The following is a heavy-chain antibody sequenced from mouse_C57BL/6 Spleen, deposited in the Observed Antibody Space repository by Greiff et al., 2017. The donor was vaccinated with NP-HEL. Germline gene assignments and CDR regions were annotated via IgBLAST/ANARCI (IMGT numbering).Heavy chain of an antibody. CDR3: TRYDGYYVRGAVDY. CDR2: IYPGNSDT. Sequence: EVQLQQSGTVLARPGASVKMSCKTSGYTFTSYWMHWVKQRPGQGLEWIGAIYPGNSDTSYNQKFKGKAKLTAVTSASTAYMELSSLTNEDSAVYYCTRYDGYYVRGAVDYWGQGTSVTVSS. V-gene: IGHV1-5*01. D-gene: IGHD2-3*01. J-gene: IGHJ4*01. CDR1: GYTFTSYW.